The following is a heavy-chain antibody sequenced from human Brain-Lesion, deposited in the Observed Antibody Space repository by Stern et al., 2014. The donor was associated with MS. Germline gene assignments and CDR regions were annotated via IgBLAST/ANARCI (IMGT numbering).Heavy chain of an antibody. Sequence: QVQLVQSGAEMKMPGSSVKVSCKASGYTFTGYFVHLLRQAPGQGLEWMGWINSNTGATNYVPKFQYRVTMTRDTSISAAYLELIRLTSDDTAVYYCARTRGHTSPDLDPWGQGTLVIVSS. V-gene: IGHV1-2*02. J-gene: IGHJ5*02. CDR2: INSNTGAT. CDR1: GYTFTGYF. CDR3: ARTRGHTSPDLDP. D-gene: IGHD2-2*01.